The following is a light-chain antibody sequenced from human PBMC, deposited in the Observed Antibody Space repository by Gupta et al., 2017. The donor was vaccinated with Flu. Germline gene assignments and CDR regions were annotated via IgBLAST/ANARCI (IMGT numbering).Light chain of an antibody. Sequence: SALPQPPSASGSPGQSVAISCTGTSSDVGGYDYVSWYQQHPGKAPKLMVYEVYKRPAGVPARFSGSKSGNTASLTVSGREDEEEADYYCSSDAGSNNYVFGTGTKVTVL. J-gene: IGLJ1*01. CDR3: SSDAGSNNYV. CDR1: SSDVGGYDY. V-gene: IGLV2-8*01. CDR2: EVY.